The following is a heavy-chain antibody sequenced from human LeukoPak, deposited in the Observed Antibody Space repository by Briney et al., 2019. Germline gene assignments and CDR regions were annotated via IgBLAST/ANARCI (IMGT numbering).Heavy chain of an antibody. J-gene: IGHJ4*02. CDR3: ARDSRVATSFDY. Sequence: ASVKVSCKASGYTFTSYGISWVRQAPGQGLEWMGWISTYNGDTNYAQKLQGRVTMTTDTSTSTAYMELRSLRSDDTAVYYCARDSRVATSFDYWGQGTLVTVSS. V-gene: IGHV1-18*01. CDR1: GYTFTSYG. CDR2: ISTYNGDT. D-gene: IGHD5-12*01.